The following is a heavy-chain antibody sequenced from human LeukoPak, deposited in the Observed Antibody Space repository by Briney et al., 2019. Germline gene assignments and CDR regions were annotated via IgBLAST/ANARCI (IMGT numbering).Heavy chain of an antibody. CDR1: GGSISSGGYY. CDR2: IYYSGST. V-gene: IGHV4-31*03. J-gene: IGHJ4*02. Sequence: TLSLTCTVSGGSISSGGYYWRWIRQHPGTGLEWIGYIYYSGSTYYNPSLKSRVTISVDTSKTQFSLKLSSVTAADTAVYYCAREWIRAHGFDYWGQGTLVTVSS. D-gene: IGHD3-10*01. CDR3: AREWIRAHGFDY.